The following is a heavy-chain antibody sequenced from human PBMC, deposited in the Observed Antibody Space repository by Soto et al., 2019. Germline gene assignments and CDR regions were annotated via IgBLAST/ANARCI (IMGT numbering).Heavy chain of an antibody. CDR2: INPNSGGT. V-gene: IGHV1-2*02. Sequence: ASLKVSCKASGYTFTGYYMHWVRQAPGQGLEWMGWINPNSGGTNYAQKFQGRVTMTRDTSISTAYMELSRLRSDDTAVYYCARGLIVVVPAATWDWFDPWGQGTLVTVSS. D-gene: IGHD2-2*01. J-gene: IGHJ5*02. CDR3: ARGLIVVVPAATWDWFDP. CDR1: GYTFTGYY.